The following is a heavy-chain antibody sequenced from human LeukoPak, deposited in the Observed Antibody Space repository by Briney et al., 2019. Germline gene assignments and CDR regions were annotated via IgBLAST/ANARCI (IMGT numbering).Heavy chain of an antibody. Sequence: SETLSLTCTVSGGSISSYYWTWIRQPPGKGLEWIGFIYYSGATKYNPSLESRVTISLDTSNNQFSLRLNSVTAADTAVYYCARRVAVPGSYYFDYWSQGTLVTVSS. CDR1: GGSISSYY. V-gene: IGHV4-59*08. CDR2: IYYSGAT. D-gene: IGHD2-15*01. J-gene: IGHJ4*02. CDR3: ARRVAVPGSYYFDY.